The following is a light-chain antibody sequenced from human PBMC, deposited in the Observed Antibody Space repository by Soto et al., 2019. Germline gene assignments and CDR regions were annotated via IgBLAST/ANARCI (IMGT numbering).Light chain of an antibody. CDR1: QSVGNS. Sequence: VVMTHSPGTLSVSPGEVVTLSCRASQSVGNSLAWYQQKPGQAPRLLIYDASNRATVTPPRFSGSGSGTDFTLTISSLEPEDFAVYYCQQRSAGVTLGQGTRLEIK. CDR2: DAS. CDR3: QQRSAGVT. V-gene: IGKV3-11*01. J-gene: IGKJ5*01.